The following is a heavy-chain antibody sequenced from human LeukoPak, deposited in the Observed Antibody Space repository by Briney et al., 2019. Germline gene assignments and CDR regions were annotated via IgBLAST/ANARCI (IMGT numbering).Heavy chain of an antibody. CDR1: GFRFEDFA. J-gene: IGHJ3*02. CDR2: ISWSGAQL. Sequence: GRSLRLSCAASGFRFEDFAMFWVRQVSGKGLEWVSFISWSGAQLGYADFVEGRFTISRDNAKNSLYLELSGLRPEDTAMYFCAKAIAAVAGYDAFDIWGQGTMVTVSS. V-gene: IGHV3-9*01. D-gene: IGHD6-19*01. CDR3: AKAIAAVAGYDAFDI.